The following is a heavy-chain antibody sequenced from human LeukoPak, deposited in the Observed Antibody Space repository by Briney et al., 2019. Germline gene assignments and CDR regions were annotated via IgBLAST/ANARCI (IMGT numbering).Heavy chain of an antibody. J-gene: IGHJ4*02. Sequence: GASVKVSFKASGYTFTSCDINWVRQATGQGLEWMGWMNPNSGNTGYGQSFQGRITMTRDISIGTAYMELSNLTSEDTAIYYCTRGSSGRRDNWGQGTVVTVSA. CDR3: TRGSSGRRDN. CDR2: MNPNSGNT. CDR1: GYTFTSCD. D-gene: IGHD6-19*01. V-gene: IGHV1-8*01.